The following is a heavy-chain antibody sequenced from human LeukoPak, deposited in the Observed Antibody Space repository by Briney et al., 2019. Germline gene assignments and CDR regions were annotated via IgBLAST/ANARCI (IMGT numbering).Heavy chain of an antibody. J-gene: IGHJ2*01. CDR1: GGSVCSSSYY. CDR3: AISDRDLWYFDL. CDR2: VYYSGTT. D-gene: IGHD3-16*02. V-gene: IGHV4-61*01. Sequence: SETLSLTCTVSGGSVCSSSYYWSWIRQPPGKGLEWVGYVYYSGTTNYKYTSSFKGGFTISVETFKNQFSLGLTSLNAGAPAGYYLAISDRDLWYFDLWGRGTLVTVSS.